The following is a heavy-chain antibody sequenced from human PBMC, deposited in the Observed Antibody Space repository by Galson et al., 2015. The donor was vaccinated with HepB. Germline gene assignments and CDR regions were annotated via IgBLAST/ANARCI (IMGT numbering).Heavy chain of an antibody. J-gene: IGHJ4*02. D-gene: IGHD2-2*03. CDR1: GYSFTSYW. V-gene: IGHV5-10-1*01. CDR2: IDPSDSYT. CDR3: ARNPGYCSSTSCPVGGY. Sequence: QSGAEVKKPGESLRISCKGSGYSFTSYWISWVRQMPGKGLEWMGRIDPSDSYTNYSPSFQGHVTISADKSISTAYLQWSSLKASDTAMYYCARNPGYCSSTSCPVGGYWGQGTLVTVSS.